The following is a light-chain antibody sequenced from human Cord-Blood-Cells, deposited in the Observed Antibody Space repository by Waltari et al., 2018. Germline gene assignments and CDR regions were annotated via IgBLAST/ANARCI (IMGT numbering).Light chain of an antibody. V-gene: IGKV3-15*01. Sequence: EIVMTQSPATLSVSPGERATLSCRASQSVSSNLAWYQQKPGQAPRLRIYGASTRATGIPARFSGSGSGTEFTLTISSLQSEDFAVCYCQQYNNWPLTFGGGTKVEIK. CDR3: QQYNNWPLT. CDR2: GAS. J-gene: IGKJ4*01. CDR1: QSVSSN.